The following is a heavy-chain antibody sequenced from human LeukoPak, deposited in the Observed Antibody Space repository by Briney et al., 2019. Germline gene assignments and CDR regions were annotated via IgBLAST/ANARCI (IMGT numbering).Heavy chain of an antibody. D-gene: IGHD3-10*02. J-gene: IGHJ6*04. V-gene: IGHV3-21*01. CDR3: ARGGTMSSMDV. CDR1: GFTFSSYS. Sequence: GGSLRLSCAASGFTFSSYSMNWVRQAPGKGLEWVSSISSSSSYIYCADSVKGRFTISRDNAKNSLYLQMNSLRAEDTAVYYCARGGTMSSMDVWGKGTTVTISS. CDR2: ISSSSSYI.